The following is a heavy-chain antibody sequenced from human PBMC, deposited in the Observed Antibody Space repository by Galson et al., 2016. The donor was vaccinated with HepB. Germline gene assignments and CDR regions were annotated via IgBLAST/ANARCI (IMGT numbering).Heavy chain of an antibody. V-gene: IGHV3-15*05. Sequence: SLRLSCAASGFTFSNAWMSWVRQAPGKGLEWVGRIKSKTDGGTTDYAAPVKGRFSISRDDSKNTLYLQMNSLRAEDTAVYYCARLGGNYRTTSHFDYWGQGTLVTVSS. J-gene: IGHJ4*02. D-gene: IGHD1-26*01. CDR1: GFTFSNAW. CDR2: IKSKTDGGTT. CDR3: ARLGGNYRTTSHFDY.